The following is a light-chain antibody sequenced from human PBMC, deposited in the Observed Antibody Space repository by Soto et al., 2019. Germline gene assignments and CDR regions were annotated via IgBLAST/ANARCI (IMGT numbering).Light chain of an antibody. V-gene: IGLV7-46*01. CDR3: LLSYTDARLWV. CDR2: DTR. Sequence: QTVVTQEPSVTVSPGGTVTLTCGSSTGAVTSGHYPYWFQQKPGQAPRTLIHDTRNKLSWTPARFSGSLVGGKAALTLSGAQPEDEADYYCLLSYTDARLWVFGGGTKLTVL. J-gene: IGLJ3*02. CDR1: TGAVTSGHY.